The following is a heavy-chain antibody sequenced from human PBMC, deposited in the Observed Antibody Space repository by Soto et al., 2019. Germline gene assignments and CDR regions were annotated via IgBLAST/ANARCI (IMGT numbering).Heavy chain of an antibody. D-gene: IGHD6-6*01. Sequence: GESLKISCKGSGYSFTSYWIGWVRQMPGKGLEWMGIIYPGDSDTRYSPSFQGQVTISADKSISTAYLQWSSLKASDTAMYYCARQGSSFRRYPNWFDPWGQGTLVTVSS. V-gene: IGHV5-51*01. CDR1: GYSFTSYW. CDR3: ARQGSSFRRYPNWFDP. CDR2: IYPGDSDT. J-gene: IGHJ5*02.